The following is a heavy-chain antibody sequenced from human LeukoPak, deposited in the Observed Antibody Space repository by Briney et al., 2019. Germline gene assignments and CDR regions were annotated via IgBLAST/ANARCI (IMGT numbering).Heavy chain of an antibody. D-gene: IGHD4-23*01. V-gene: IGHV1-46*01. CDR2: INPSGDST. J-gene: IGHJ4*02. CDR3: ATAKFGGNSYFDY. CDR1: GYTFTSYC. Sequence: ASVKVSCKASGYTFTSYCIHWVRQAPGQGLEWMGIINPSGDSTNYAQKFQGRVTMTRDTSTSTVYMELSSLRSEDTAVYYCATAKFGGNSYFDYWGQGTLVTVSS.